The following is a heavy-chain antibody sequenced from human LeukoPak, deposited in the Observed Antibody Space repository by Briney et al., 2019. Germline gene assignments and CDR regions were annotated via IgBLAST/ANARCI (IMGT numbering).Heavy chain of an antibody. CDR2: ISEDGAKK. D-gene: IGHD5-18*01. CDR3: AKDRDTTSSGTFGN. J-gene: IGHJ4*02. V-gene: IGHV3-30*18. Sequence: GGSLRLSCAASGFSFSFYGMHCVRQAPGKGLEWVAVISEDGAKKNYAESVKGRFTISRDNSNNTLYLQMNSLRAEDTAVYYCAKDRDTTSSGTFGNWGQGTLVTVSS. CDR1: GFSFSFYG.